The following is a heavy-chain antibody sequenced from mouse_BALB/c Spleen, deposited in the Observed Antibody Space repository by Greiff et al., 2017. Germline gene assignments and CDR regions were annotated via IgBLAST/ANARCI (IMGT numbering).Heavy chain of an antibody. D-gene: IGHD1-1*01. V-gene: IGHV1-66*01. J-gene: IGHJ4*01. CDR2: IYPGNVNT. CDR3: TRTYGSSYYAMDY. CDR1: GYTFTSYY. Sequence: QVQLQQSGPELVKPGASVRISCKASGYTFTSYYIHWVKQRPGQGLEWIGWIYPGNVNTKYNEKFKGKAKLTAVTSASTAYMELSSLTNEDSAVYYCTRTYGSSYYAMDYWGQGTSVTVSS.